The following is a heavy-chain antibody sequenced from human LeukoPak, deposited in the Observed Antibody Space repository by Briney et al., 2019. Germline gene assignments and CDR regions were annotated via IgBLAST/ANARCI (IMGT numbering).Heavy chain of an antibody. CDR2: ITSSDSGG. V-gene: IGHV3-11*01. Sequence: GGSLRLSCATSGFTFSNHYMSWIRQAPGKGLEWVSYITSSDSGGFYADSVKGRFTISRDNAKNSLYLQMNSLRVEDTAVYYCARDGDTTSKVDYLGQGTLVTVSS. D-gene: IGHD4-11*01. CDR1: GFTFSNHY. CDR3: ARDGDTTSKVDY. J-gene: IGHJ4*02.